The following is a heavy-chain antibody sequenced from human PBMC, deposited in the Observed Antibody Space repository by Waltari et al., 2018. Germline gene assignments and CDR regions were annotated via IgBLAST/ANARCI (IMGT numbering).Heavy chain of an antibody. D-gene: IGHD5-12*01. CDR2: IYYSGST. V-gene: IGHV4-39*07. CDR1: VGSISSSSYY. J-gene: IGHJ4*02. Sequence: QLQLQESGPGLVKPSETLSLTCTVSVGSISSSSYYWGWIRQPPGKGLEWIGSIYYSGSTYYNPSLKSRVTISVDTSKNQFSLKLSSVTAADTAVYYCARDGGYDHLFDYWGQGTLVTVSS. CDR3: ARDGGYDHLFDY.